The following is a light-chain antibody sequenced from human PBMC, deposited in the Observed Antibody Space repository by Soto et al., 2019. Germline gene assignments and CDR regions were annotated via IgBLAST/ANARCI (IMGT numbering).Light chain of an antibody. Sequence: QSALTQPASVSGSPEQSITISGTGTSSDVGGNNYVSWYQQHPGKAPKLMIYEVSNRPSGVSNRFSGSKSGNTASLTISGLQAEDEADYYCSSYTSSREVFGGGTKLTVL. CDR2: EVS. CDR1: SSDVGGNNY. CDR3: SSYTSSREV. V-gene: IGLV2-14*01. J-gene: IGLJ2*01.